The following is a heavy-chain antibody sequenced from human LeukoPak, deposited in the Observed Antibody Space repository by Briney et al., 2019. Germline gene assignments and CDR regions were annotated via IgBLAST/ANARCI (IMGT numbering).Heavy chain of an antibody. Sequence: GGSLRLSCVASGFTFSSRDWMTWVRQAPGKGLEWVANIKQDGSEKNYVDSVKGRFTISRDDAKNSLYLQMSSLRVEDTAVYYCTRDPRHFDSCGQGTLVTVSS. CDR1: GFTFSSRDW. D-gene: IGHD6-6*01. CDR2: IKQDGSEK. V-gene: IGHV3-7*01. CDR3: TRDPRHFDS. J-gene: IGHJ5*01.